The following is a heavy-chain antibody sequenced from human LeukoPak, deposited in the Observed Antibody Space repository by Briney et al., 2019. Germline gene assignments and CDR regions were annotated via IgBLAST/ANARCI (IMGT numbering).Heavy chain of an antibody. CDR1: GYTFTGYH. V-gene: IGHV1-2*02. Sequence: GASVKVSCKASGYTFTGYHIHWVRQAPGQALEWMGWINPYSGGTNYAQKFQGRVTLTRDTSITTAYMDLSRLTSAGTAMYYCAREGCATDSCHVIGDDNWFDPWGQGTLVTVSS. CDR3: AREGCATDSCHVIGDDNWFDP. CDR2: INPYSGGT. D-gene: IGHD2-15*01. J-gene: IGHJ5*02.